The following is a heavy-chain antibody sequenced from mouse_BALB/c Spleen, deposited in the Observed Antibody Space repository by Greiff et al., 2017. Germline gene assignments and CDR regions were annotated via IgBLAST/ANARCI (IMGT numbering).Heavy chain of an antibody. V-gene: IGHV2-9*02. J-gene: IGHJ1*01. D-gene: IGHD1-1*01. CDR1: GFSLTSYG. Sequence: VKLQESGPGLVAPSQSLSITCTVSGFSLTSYGVHWVRQPPGKGLEWLGVIWAGGSTNYNSALMSRLSISKDNSKSQVFLKMNSLQTDDTAMYYCARITTLRDWYFDVWGAGTTVTVSS. CDR3: ARITTLRDWYFDV. CDR2: IWAGGST.